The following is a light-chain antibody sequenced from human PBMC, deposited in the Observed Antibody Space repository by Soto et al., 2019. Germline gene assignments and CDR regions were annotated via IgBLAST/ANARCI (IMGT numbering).Light chain of an antibody. CDR3: QQYGSSPPT. J-gene: IGKJ1*01. V-gene: IGKV3-20*01. CDR2: GAS. CDR1: QSVSSSY. Sequence: EIVLTQSPGTLSLSPGERATLSCRASQSVSSSYLAWYQQKPGQARRLLIYGASSRATGIPDRFSGSGSGTDLTLTISRLEPEDFAVYYCQQYGSSPPTFGQGTKVEIK.